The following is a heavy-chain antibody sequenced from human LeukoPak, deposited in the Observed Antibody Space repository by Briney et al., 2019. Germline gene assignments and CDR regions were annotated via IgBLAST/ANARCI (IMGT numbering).Heavy chain of an antibody. D-gene: IGHD5-12*01. CDR3: ARRATMLAGGYFDY. V-gene: IGHV4-4*09. J-gene: IGHJ4*02. CDR1: GGSISSYY. Sequence: PSETLSLTCTVSGGSISSYYWSWIRQTPGKGLEWIGYIYASGGTTYTPSLKSRVTISIDTSKNQFSLKLSSVTAADTAVYYCARRATMLAGGYFDYWGQGTLVSVSS. CDR2: IYASGGT.